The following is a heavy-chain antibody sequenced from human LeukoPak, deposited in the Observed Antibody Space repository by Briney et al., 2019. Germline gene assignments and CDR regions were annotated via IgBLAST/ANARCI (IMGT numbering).Heavy chain of an antibody. Sequence: GGSLRLSCAASGFTFSSYWMSWVRQAPGKGLEWVANIKQDGSEKYYVDSVKGRFTISRDNAKNSLFLQMNSLRAEDTAVYYCARQGSGSYFRDAFDIWGQGTMVTVSS. D-gene: IGHD1-26*01. CDR1: GFTFSSYW. V-gene: IGHV3-7*01. CDR3: ARQGSGSYFRDAFDI. J-gene: IGHJ3*02. CDR2: IKQDGSEK.